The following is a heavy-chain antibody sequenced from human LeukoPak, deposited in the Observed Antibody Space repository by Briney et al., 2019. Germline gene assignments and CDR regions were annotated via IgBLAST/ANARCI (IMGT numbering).Heavy chain of an antibody. J-gene: IGHJ4*02. V-gene: IGHV3-33*01. Sequence: PGGSLRLSCAASGFTFSSYGMHWVRQAPGKGLEWVAVIWYDGSNKYYADSVRGRFTISRDNAKNSLYLQMNSLRVEDTAEYYCARGSEGGSPFDYWGQGTLVTVSS. D-gene: IGHD3-16*01. CDR1: GFTFSSYG. CDR3: ARGSEGGSPFDY. CDR2: IWYDGSNK.